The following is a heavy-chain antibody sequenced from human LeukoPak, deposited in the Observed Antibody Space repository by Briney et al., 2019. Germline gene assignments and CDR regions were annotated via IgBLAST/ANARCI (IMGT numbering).Heavy chain of an antibody. Sequence: GGSLRLSCAASGFTFRSSAMSWVRQAPGKGLEWVSAISGSGGSTYYADSVKGRFTISRDNSKNTLYLQMNSLRAEDTAVYYCAKGDSSGWYGRGYFDYWGQGTLVTVSS. D-gene: IGHD6-19*01. CDR2: ISGSGGST. J-gene: IGHJ4*02. V-gene: IGHV3-23*01. CDR3: AKGDSSGWYGRGYFDY. CDR1: GFTFRSSA.